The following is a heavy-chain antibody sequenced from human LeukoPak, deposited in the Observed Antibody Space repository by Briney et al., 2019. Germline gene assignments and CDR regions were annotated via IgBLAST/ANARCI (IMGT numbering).Heavy chain of an antibody. D-gene: IGHD6-19*01. CDR3: AKDSSGWFDY. J-gene: IGHJ4*02. CDR1: GFTFSSYA. Sequence: GGSLRLSCAASGFTFSSYAMNWVRQAPGKGLEWVSVLSGSGGRTYYADSVKGRFTISRDNSKNTLYLQMNSLRAEDTAVYYCAKDSSGWFDYWGQGTLVTVSS. CDR2: LSGSGGRT. V-gene: IGHV3-23*01.